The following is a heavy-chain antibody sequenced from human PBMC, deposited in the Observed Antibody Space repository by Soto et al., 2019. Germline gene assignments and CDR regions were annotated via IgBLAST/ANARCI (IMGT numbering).Heavy chain of an antibody. J-gene: IGHJ5*02. D-gene: IGHD2-15*01. CDR1: GYTFTRST. CDR3: ARRIATGQLDP. CDR2: INPDNGNT. Sequence: ASVKVSCKASGYTFTRSTMNWVRQAPGQRLEWMGWINPDNGNTKSSQKFQDRVIITRDTSASTAYMDLSSLRSEDTAVYYCARRIATGQLDPWGQGTMVTLSS. V-gene: IGHV1-3*01.